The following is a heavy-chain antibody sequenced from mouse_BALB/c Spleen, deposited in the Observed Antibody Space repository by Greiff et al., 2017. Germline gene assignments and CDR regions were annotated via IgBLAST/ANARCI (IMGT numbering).Heavy chain of an antibody. CDR2: ISYSGST. Sequence: EVMLVESGPGLVKPSQSLSLTCTVTGYSITSDYAWNWIRQFPGNKLEWMGYISYSGSTSYNPSLKSRISITRDTSKNQFFLQLNSVTTEDTATYYCARDGSLYFDYWGQGTTLTVSS. CDR3: ARDGSLYFDY. J-gene: IGHJ2*01. D-gene: IGHD1-2*01. CDR1: GYSITSDYA. V-gene: IGHV3-2*02.